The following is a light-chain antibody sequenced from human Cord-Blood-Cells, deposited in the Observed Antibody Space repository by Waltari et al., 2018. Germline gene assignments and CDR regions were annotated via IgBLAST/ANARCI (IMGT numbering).Light chain of an antibody. V-gene: IGLV2-23*02. Sequence: QSALTQPASVSGSPGQSNTLSCTGTSSDVGSPYLVAWDQPHPGKAPKLMIYEVSKRPSGVSNRFSGSKSGNTASLTISGLQAEDEADYYCCSYAGSSTYVFGTGTKVTVL. CDR3: CSYAGSSTYV. CDR1: SSDVGSPYL. CDR2: EVS. J-gene: IGLJ1*01.